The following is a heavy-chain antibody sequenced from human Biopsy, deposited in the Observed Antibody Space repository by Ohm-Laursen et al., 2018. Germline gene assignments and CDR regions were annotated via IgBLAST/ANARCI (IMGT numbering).Heavy chain of an antibody. J-gene: IGHJ3*01. CDR2: ISPSSGGS. D-gene: IGHD3-16*02. V-gene: IGHV1-2*02. CDR3: ARDIMNPIGGLVARSDVFDV. CDR1: GYTFTDYF. Sequence: GASGKVSCMASGYTFTDYFLHWVRQAPGQGPEWTGWISPSSGGSNYAKKFQGRVTLIRHTSATTGYMELSSLRSDDTAVYYCARDIMNPIGGLVARSDVFDVWGQGTMVTVSS.